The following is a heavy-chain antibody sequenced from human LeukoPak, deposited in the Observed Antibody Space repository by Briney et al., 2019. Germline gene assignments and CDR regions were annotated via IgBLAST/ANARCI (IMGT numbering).Heavy chain of an antibody. J-gene: IGHJ5*02. V-gene: IGHV4-38-2*02. CDR2: IYPSGST. Sequence: SETLSLTCTVSGYSISSGYYWGWIRQPPGKRLEWIGSIYPSGSTYYNPSLKSRVTISVDRSKNQFSLKLSSVTAADTAVYYCARDLNCSSTSCPPSGPWGQGTLVTVSS. CDR3: ARDLNCSSTSCPPSGP. D-gene: IGHD2-2*01. CDR1: GYSISSGYY.